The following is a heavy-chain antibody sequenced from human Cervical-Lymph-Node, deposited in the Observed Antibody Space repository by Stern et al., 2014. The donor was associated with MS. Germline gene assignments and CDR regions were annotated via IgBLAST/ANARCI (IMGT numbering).Heavy chain of an antibody. V-gene: IGHV4-61*01. CDR1: GASISSGTYY. Sequence: VQLVESGPGLVKPSETLSLTCTVSGASISSGTYYLSWIRPPPRNGLEWSGYVYKTASTTYNPSLKSRVTISLDASKNQFSLRLSSVTAADTAVYFCARDRNHYDSSGYSTSLFDYWGQGTLVTVSS. CDR3: ARDRNHYDSSGYSTSLFDY. J-gene: IGHJ4*02. D-gene: IGHD3-22*01. CDR2: VYKTAST.